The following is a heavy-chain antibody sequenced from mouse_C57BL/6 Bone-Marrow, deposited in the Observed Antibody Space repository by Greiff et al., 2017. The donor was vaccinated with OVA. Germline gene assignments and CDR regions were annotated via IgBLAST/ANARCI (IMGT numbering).Heavy chain of an antibody. Sequence: QVHVKQSGAELVRPGASVKLSCKASGYTFTDYYINWVKQRPGQGLEWIARIYPGSGNTYYNEKFKGKATLTAEKSSSTAYMQLSSLTSEDSAVYFCARDDYYYGSSFAMDYWGQGTSVTVSS. CDR1: GYTFTDYY. D-gene: IGHD1-1*01. CDR3: ARDDYYYGSSFAMDY. V-gene: IGHV1-76*01. CDR2: IYPGSGNT. J-gene: IGHJ4*01.